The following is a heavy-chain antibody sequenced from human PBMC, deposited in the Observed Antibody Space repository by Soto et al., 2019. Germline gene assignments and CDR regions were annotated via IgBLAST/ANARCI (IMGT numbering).Heavy chain of an antibody. V-gene: IGHV3-21*03. CDR3: AREKTAWPLAYGLEV. D-gene: IGHD2-21*02. CDR1: EFPLSTYS. J-gene: IGHJ6*02. CDR2: ISTRSDV. Sequence: PGGSLRLSCTASEFPLSTYSMNWVRQAPGKGLEWVSSISTRSDVYYADSVKGRFTIARDNAKNSLSLQMNSLSAEDTGVYYCAREKTAWPLAYGLEVWGQGTTVTVSS.